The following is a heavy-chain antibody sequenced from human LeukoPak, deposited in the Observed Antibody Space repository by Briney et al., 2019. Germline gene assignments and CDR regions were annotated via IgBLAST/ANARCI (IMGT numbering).Heavy chain of an antibody. J-gene: IGHJ4*02. CDR1: GFSVSYNY. CDR2: IYAGGDT. V-gene: IGHV3-66*01. CDR3: ARISGTLCFDL. Sequence: GGSLRLSCAASGFSVSYNYMSWVHQAPARGLEWVSVIYAGGDTYYADSVKGRFTISRDNSKNTVYLQMHSLRADDTAVYYCARISGTLCFDLWGLGTLVTVSS. D-gene: IGHD1-7*01.